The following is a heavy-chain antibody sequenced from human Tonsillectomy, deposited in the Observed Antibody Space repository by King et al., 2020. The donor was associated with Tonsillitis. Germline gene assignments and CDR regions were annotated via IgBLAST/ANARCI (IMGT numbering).Heavy chain of an antibody. Sequence: VQLVESGGGLVQPGGSLRLSCVASGFHFSSYWMSWVRQAPGKGLEWVANIRQDENNYVDSVKGRFTISRDTAKNSLYLQMNSLRAEDTAVYYCARAGAAVTTSSRWYFDLWGRGPLVTVPS. J-gene: IGHJ2*01. CDR2: IRQDEN. D-gene: IGHD4-17*01. CDR3: ARAGAAVTTSSRWYFDL. CDR1: GFHFSSYW. V-gene: IGHV3-7*04.